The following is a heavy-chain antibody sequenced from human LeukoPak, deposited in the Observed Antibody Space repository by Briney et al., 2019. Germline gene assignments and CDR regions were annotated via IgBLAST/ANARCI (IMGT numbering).Heavy chain of an antibody. J-gene: IGHJ4*02. CDR3: ARESMTTVTTGDFHD. D-gene: IGHD4-17*01. Sequence: GGSLRLSCAASGFTVSINYKSWLRHATGKGLECVSDIYSGGSTFYADSVKGRFTISRDNSKNTLYLQMNSLRAEDTAVYYCARESMTTVTTGDFHDWGQGTLVTVSS. CDR2: IYSGGST. V-gene: IGHV3-53*01. CDR1: GFTVSINY.